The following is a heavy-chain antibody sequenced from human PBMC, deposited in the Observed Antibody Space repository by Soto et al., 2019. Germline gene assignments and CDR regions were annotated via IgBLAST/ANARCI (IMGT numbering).Heavy chain of an antibody. V-gene: IGHV1-69*13. CDR1: EDVFRSYV. Sequence: GASVKVSCKASEDVFRSYVINWVRQAPGQGLEWMGGIIPISGTTNYAQKFQGRVAITADESTDTVYMELSRLRSEDTAVYFCARVRCFNGLCHTADYGMDVWGQGTTVTVSS. D-gene: IGHD2-8*01. CDR3: ARVRCFNGLCHTADYGMDV. J-gene: IGHJ6*02. CDR2: IIPISGTT.